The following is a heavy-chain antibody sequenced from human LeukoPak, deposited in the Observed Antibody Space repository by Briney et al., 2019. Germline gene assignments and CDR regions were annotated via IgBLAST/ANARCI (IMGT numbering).Heavy chain of an antibody. V-gene: IGHV3-30*02. Sequence: GGSLRLSCAPSGFTFSAFGMHWVRRAPGKGLEWVAFIRFDGSDKFYADSVKGRFTISRDNSKNTLYLQMNSLRAEDTAVYYCSKSHAHDYAGFSDYWGQGTLVIVSS. CDR2: IRFDGSDK. CDR1: GFTFSAFG. CDR3: SKSHAHDYAGFSDY. D-gene: IGHD4-23*01. J-gene: IGHJ4*02.